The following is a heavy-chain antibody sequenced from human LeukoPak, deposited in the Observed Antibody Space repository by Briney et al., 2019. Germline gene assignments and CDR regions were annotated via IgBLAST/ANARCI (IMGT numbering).Heavy chain of an antibody. J-gene: IGHJ6*02. Sequence: KASETLSLTCAVYGGSFSGYYWSWIRQPPGKGLEWIGYIYYSGSTNYNPSLKSRVTISVDTSKNQFSLKLSSVTAADTAVYYCARDWVVVVVPAATDKAYYYYYGMDVWGQGTTVTVSS. CDR1: GGSFSGYY. CDR3: ARDWVVVVVPAATDKAYYYYYGMDV. CDR2: IYYSGST. V-gene: IGHV4-59*01. D-gene: IGHD2-2*01.